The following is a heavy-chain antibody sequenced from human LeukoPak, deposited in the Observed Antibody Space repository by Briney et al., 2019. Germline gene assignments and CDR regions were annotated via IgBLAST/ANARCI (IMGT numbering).Heavy chain of an antibody. Sequence: ASVKVSCKSSGYTFTGYFVHWVRQAPGQGLEWMGWINPNSGGTNYAQKFQGRVTMTRDTSISIAYMELGRLRSDDTAVYYCARGRNIEMTTMSGGSDYWGQGTLVTVSS. V-gene: IGHV1-2*02. J-gene: IGHJ4*02. CDR3: ARGRNIEMTTMSGGSDY. CDR1: GYTFTGYF. D-gene: IGHD5-24*01. CDR2: INPNSGGT.